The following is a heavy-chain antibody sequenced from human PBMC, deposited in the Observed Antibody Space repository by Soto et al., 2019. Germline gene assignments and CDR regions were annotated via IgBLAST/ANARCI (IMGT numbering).Heavy chain of an antibody. CDR1: GGTFSSYA. CDR2: IIPIFGTA. V-gene: IGHV1-69*12. D-gene: IGHD2-2*01. Sequence: QVQLVQSGAEVKKPGSSVKVSCKASGGTFSSYAISWVRQAPGQGLEWMGGIIPIFGTANYAQKFQGRVTITADESTRTAYMELSSLRSEDTAVYDCARGGRAPGDIVLVPSYYYGMDVWGQGTTVTVSS. CDR3: ARGGRAPGDIVLVPSYYYGMDV. J-gene: IGHJ6*02.